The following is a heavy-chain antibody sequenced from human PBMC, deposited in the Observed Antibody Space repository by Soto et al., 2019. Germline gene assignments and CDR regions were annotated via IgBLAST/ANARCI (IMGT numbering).Heavy chain of an antibody. CDR3: ARRYCSDSYCSYFDY. D-gene: IGHD2-15*01. CDR1: GGSVSGYF. V-gene: IGHV4-34*01. CDR2: INHSGTT. J-gene: IGHJ4*02. Sequence: SETLSLTCAVYGGSVSGYFWSWIRQPPGKGLEWIGEINHSGTTSYSPSLDSRVTTSVDTSKNQFSLRLCSVTAADTAIYYCARRYCSDSYCSYFDYWGRGTLVTVSS.